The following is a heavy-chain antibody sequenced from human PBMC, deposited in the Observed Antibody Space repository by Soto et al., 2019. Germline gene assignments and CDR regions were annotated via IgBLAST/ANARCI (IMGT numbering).Heavy chain of an antibody. J-gene: IGHJ4*02. CDR1: GFTFSSYW. CDR3: VRSRYGGCFDF. D-gene: IGHD4-17*01. CDR2: IKQDGSDK. V-gene: IGHV3-7*04. Sequence: EVQLVESGGGLVQPGGSLRLSCAASGFTFSSYWMTWVRQAPGKGLEWVAIIKQDGSDKYYVDSVKGRFTISRDNAKDSLHLQINSLRAEDTAVYYCVRSRYGGCFDFWGQGTLVTVSS.